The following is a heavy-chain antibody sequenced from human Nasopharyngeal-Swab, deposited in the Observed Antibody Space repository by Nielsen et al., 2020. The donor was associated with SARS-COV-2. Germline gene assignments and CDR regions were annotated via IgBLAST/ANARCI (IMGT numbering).Heavy chain of an antibody. J-gene: IGHJ4*02. CDR1: GYTLTELS. Sequence: ASVKVSCKVSGYTLTELSMHWVRQAPGKELEWMGGFDTEDGETIYAQKFQGRVTMTEDTSTDTAYMELSSLRSEDTAVYYCATDLRVMITFGGVIALDYWGQGTLVTVSS. V-gene: IGHV1-24*01. CDR2: FDTEDGET. D-gene: IGHD3-16*02. CDR3: ATDLRVMITFGGVIALDY.